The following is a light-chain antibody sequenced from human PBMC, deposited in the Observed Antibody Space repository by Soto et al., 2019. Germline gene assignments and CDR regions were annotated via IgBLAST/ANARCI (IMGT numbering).Light chain of an antibody. CDR3: SSYTSSSTLG. CDR2: EVS. V-gene: IGLV2-14*01. CDR1: SSDVGGYNY. Sequence: QSVLTQPASVSGSPGQSITISCTGTSSDVGGYNYVSWYQQHPGKAPKLMIYEVSNRPSGVSNRFSGSKSGNTASLTISGLLAEDEADYYCSSYTSSSTLGFGGGTQLTVL. J-gene: IGLJ3*02.